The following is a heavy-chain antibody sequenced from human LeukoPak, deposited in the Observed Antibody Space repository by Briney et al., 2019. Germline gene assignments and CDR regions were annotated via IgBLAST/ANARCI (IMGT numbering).Heavy chain of an antibody. Sequence: SETLSLTCTVSGGSISSGGYYWSWIRQHPGKGLEWIGYIYYSGSTYYNPSLKSRVTISVDTSKNQFSLKLSSVTAADTAVYYCARDRARGRFDYWAREPWSPSPQ. J-gene: IGHJ4*02. CDR3: ARDRARGRFDY. CDR1: GGSISSGGYY. CDR2: IYYSGST. D-gene: IGHD1-26*01. V-gene: IGHV4-31*03.